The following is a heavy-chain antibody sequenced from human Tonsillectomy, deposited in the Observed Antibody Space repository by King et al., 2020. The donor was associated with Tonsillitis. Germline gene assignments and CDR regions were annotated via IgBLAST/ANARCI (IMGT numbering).Heavy chain of an antibody. J-gene: IGHJ4*02. D-gene: IGHD3-10*01. V-gene: IGHV1-2*02. CDR3: ARAIYNHYGSGTEGGDY. CDR1: GYTFIGYG. Sequence: QLVQSGAEVKKPGASVKVSCKASGYTFIGYGMHWVRQAPGQGLEWMGWINPNSGGTKYAQKFQGRVTLTRDTSISTAYMELSRLRSDDTAVYYCARAIYNHYGSGTEGGDYWGQGTLVTVSS. CDR2: INPNSGGT.